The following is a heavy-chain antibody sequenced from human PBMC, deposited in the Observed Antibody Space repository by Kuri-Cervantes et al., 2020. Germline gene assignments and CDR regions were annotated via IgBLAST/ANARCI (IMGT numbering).Heavy chain of an antibody. CDR1: GFTFSSYG. V-gene: IGHV3-30*18. Sequence: GESLKISCAASGFTFSSYGMHWVRQAPGKGLEWVAVISYDGSNKYYADSVKGRFTIYRDNSKNTLYLQMNSLRAEDTALYYCAKGIGVANDYWGQGTLVTVSS. CDR3: AKGIGVANDY. CDR2: ISYDGSNK. J-gene: IGHJ4*02. D-gene: IGHD2-8*01.